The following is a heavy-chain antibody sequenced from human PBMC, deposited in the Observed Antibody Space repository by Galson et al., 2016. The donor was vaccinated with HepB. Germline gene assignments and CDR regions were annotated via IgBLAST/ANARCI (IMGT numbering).Heavy chain of an antibody. V-gene: IGHV6-1*01. CDR1: GDSVSSNSAT. CDR3: ARVRSGYSGYVNPYYYGMDV. D-gene: IGHD5-12*01. CDR2: TYYRSKWYN. Sequence: CAISGDSVSSNSATWNWIRQSPSRGLEWLGRTYYRSKWYNDYALSVKSRITINTDTSKNQFSLQLNSVTPEDTAVYYCARVRSGYSGYVNPYYYGMDVWGQGTTVTVSS. J-gene: IGHJ6*02.